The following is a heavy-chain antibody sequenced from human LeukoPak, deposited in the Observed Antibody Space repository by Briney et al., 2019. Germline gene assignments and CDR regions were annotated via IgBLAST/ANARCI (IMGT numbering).Heavy chain of an antibody. Sequence: GGSLRLSCTTSGFTFGDYAMSWVRQAPGKGLEWVSSITSGGGYTYYADSVKGRFTTSRDNAKNSLSLRLDSLRAEDTAVYYCARGHYDVLTSSYKWTPDYWGQGTLVTVSS. J-gene: IGHJ4*02. D-gene: IGHD3-9*01. V-gene: IGHV3-21*06. CDR1: GFTFGDYA. CDR3: ARGHYDVLTSSYKWTPDY. CDR2: ITSGGGYT.